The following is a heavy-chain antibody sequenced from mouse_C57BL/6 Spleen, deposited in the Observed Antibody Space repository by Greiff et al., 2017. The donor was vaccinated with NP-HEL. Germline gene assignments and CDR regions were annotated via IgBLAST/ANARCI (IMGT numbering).Heavy chain of an antibody. CDR2: ISYDGSN. CDR1: GYSITSGYY. J-gene: IGHJ4*01. Sequence: EVQLVESGPGLVKPSQSLSLTCSVTGYSITSGYYWNWIRQFPGNKLEWMGYISYDGSNNYNPSLKNRISITRDTSKNQFFLKLNSVTTEDTATYYCARDRGITTVVATPYYAMDYWGQGTSVTVSS. V-gene: IGHV3-6*01. CDR3: ARDRGITTVVATPYYAMDY. D-gene: IGHD1-1*01.